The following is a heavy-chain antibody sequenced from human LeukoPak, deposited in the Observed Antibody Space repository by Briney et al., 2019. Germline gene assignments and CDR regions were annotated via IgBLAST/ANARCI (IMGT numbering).Heavy chain of an antibody. Sequence: PGGSLRLSCEASVFTFTNYETNWVRQAPGKGLQWVADISNTGSIKKYADSVKGRVNYSRDNAKNSLYLQMNSLRAEDTAVYYCARVLTGFWNDPNWFDPWGQGTLVTVSS. CDR2: ISNTGSIK. CDR1: VFTFTNYE. V-gene: IGHV3-48*03. D-gene: IGHD1-1*01. J-gene: IGHJ5*02. CDR3: ARVLTGFWNDPNWFDP.